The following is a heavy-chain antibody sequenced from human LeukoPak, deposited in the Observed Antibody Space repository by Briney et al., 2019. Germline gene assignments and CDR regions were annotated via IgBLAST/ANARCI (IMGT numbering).Heavy chain of an antibody. CDR1: GYSISSGYY. V-gene: IGHV4-38-2*02. Sequence: SETLSLTCTVSGYSISSGYYWGWIRQPPGKGLEWIGSIYHSGSTYYNPSLKSRVTISVDTSKNQFPLKLSSVPAADTAVYYCARARREMVDYWGQGTLVTVSS. J-gene: IGHJ4*02. CDR3: ARARREMVDY. D-gene: IGHD5-24*01. CDR2: IYHSGST.